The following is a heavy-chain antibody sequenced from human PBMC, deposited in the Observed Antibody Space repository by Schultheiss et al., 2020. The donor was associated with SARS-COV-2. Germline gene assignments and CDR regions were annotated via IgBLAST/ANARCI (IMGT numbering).Heavy chain of an antibody. J-gene: IGHJ4*02. CDR2: IYHSGST. Sequence: GSLRLSCAASGFTFSSYGMHWVRQAPGKGLEWIGSIYHSGSTYYNPSLKSRVTISVDTSKNQFSLKLSSVTAADTAVYYCAKEQQGSVGATMHPFGYWGQGTLVTVSS. V-gene: IGHV4-38-2*02. CDR1: GFTFSSYG. D-gene: IGHD1-26*01. CDR3: AKEQQGSVGATMHPFGY.